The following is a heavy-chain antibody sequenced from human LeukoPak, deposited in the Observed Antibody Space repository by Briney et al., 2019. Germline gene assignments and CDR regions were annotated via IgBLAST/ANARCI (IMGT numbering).Heavy chain of an antibody. J-gene: IGHJ4*02. CDR3: ARSATVTTGYFDY. CDR2: IYYSGNT. V-gene: IGHV4-39*07. D-gene: IGHD4-17*01. CDR1: GGSISSSSYY. Sequence: SGTLSLTCTVSGGSISSSSYYWGWIRQPPGKGLEWIGSIYYSGNTYYNPSVKSRVTMSVDTSKNQFSLKLTSMTAAETAVYYCARSATVTTGYFDYWGQGALVTVSS.